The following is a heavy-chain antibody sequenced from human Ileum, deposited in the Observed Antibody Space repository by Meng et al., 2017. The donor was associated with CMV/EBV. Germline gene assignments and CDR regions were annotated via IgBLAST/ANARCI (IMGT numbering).Heavy chain of an antibody. CDR1: SGAFSEYK. J-gene: IGHJ4*02. D-gene: IGHD3-3*01. V-gene: IGHV4-34*01. CDR3: ARASPQRRFLSY. Sequence: QVQLQQLGAGSLKPSENLALKCAGYSGAFSEYKWTWIRQPPGKGLEWIGEISHVGDTNYNPSLRGRVTISVDMSKKQFSLNLASVTAADTAIYYCARASPQRRFLSYWGQGTLVTVSS. CDR2: ISHVGDT.